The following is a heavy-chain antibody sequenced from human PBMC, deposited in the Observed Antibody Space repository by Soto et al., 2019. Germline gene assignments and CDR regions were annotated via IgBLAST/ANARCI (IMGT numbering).Heavy chain of an antibody. D-gene: IGHD2-21*02. V-gene: IGHV4-31*03. CDR3: AREGDSSSPLRYYGMDV. Sequence: QVQLQESGPGLVKPSQTLSLTCTVSAGSISSGGYYWSWIRQHPGKGLEWIGYIYYSGSTYYNPSLKSRVTISVDTSKNQFSLKLSSVTAADTAVYYCAREGDSSSPLRYYGMDVWGQGTTVTVSS. CDR1: AGSISSGGYY. CDR2: IYYSGST. J-gene: IGHJ6*02.